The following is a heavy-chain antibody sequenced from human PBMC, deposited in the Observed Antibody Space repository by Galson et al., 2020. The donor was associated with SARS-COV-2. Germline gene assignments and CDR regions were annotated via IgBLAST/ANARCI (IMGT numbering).Heavy chain of an antibody. V-gene: IGHV1-69*13. CDR1: GGTFSSYA. CDR2: IILPSGTV. Sequence: SVKVSCKASGGTFSSYAIGWVRQAPGQGLEWMGAIILPSGTVNYAQKFQGRLTIIADESTSTAYMELSSLRSGDTAVYYCARDVSGTSPGVDHWGQGTLVSVPS. D-gene: IGHD1-26*01. J-gene: IGHJ4*02. CDR3: ARDVSGTSPGVDH.